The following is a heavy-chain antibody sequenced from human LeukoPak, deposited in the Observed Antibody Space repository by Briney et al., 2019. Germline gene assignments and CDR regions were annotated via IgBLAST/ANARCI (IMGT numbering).Heavy chain of an antibody. CDR1: GFTFSSYA. J-gene: IGHJ4*02. CDR2: ISGSGGST. CDR3: AKSSTPTPIDSRNL. V-gene: IGHV3-23*01. Sequence: PGGSLRLSSAASGFTFSSYAMSWVRQAPGKGLEWVPAISGSGGSTYYADSVKGRFTISRDNSKNTLYLQMSSLRAEDTAVYYCAKSSTPTPIDSRNLGGQGTLVTVSS. D-gene: IGHD3-22*01.